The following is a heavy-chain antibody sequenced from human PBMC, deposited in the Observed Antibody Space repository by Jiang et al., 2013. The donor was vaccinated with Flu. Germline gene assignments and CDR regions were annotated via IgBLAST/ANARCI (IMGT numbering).Heavy chain of an antibody. Sequence: SGAEVKKPGASVKVSCKASGYSFISFNINWLRQSTGQGLEWMGWLNPNTGKTVYAERFQGRITMTRDTSTNTAYLAVSGLTPKDTAIYYCARDNGAYARWVAHWGQGTLVTVSS. J-gene: IGHJ4*02. V-gene: IGHV1-8*01. CDR3: ARDNGAYARWVAH. CDR1: GYSFISFN. D-gene: IGHD4-17*01. CDR2: LNPNTGKT.